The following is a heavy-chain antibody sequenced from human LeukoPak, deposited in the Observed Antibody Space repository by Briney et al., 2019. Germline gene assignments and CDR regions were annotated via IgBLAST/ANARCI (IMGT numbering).Heavy chain of an antibody. V-gene: IGHV3-30*18. Sequence: GGSLSLSCAASGFTFSSYGMHWVRQAPGKGLEWVAVISYDGSNKYYADSVKGRFTISRDNSKNTLYLQMNSLRAEDTAVYYCAKDLYDSSGYQYYYGMDVWGQGTTVTVSS. CDR3: AKDLYDSSGYQYYYGMDV. CDR2: ISYDGSNK. J-gene: IGHJ6*02. CDR1: GFTFSSYG. D-gene: IGHD3-22*01.